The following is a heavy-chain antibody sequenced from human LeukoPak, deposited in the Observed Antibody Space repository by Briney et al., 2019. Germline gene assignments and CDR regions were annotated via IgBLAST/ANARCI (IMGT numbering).Heavy chain of an antibody. CDR2: IIHSGST. J-gene: IGHJ4*02. CDR3: ARGFPTLGYCSGGSCYSLDY. Sequence: SETLSLTCAVYGGSFSGYYWSWIRQPPGKGLEWIGEIIHSGSTNYNPSLKSRVTISVDTSKNQFSLKLSSATAADTAVYYCARGFPTLGYCSGGSCYSLDYWGQGTLVTVSS. CDR1: GGSFSGYY. D-gene: IGHD2-15*01. V-gene: IGHV4-34*01.